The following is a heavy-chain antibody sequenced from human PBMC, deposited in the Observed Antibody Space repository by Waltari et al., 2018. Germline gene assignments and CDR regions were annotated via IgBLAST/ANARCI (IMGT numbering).Heavy chain of an antibody. CDR3: ARPMKSGWYYSGMDV. J-gene: IGHJ6*02. Sequence: EVPLVQSGAEMTKHGESLKISRQAAGYTFNDHLIAWVRQMPGKGLEWMGIIYGGDSDTRFGPSFQGQVAISADTSISTAYLHWSSLKASDTAIYYCARPMKSGWYYSGMDVWGQGTSVTVSS. V-gene: IGHV5-51*01. D-gene: IGHD6-19*01. CDR1: GYTFNDHL. CDR2: IYGGDSDT.